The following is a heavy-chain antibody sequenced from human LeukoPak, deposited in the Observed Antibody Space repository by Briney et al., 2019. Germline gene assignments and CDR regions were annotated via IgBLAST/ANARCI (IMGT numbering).Heavy chain of an antibody. CDR2: IWYDGSNK. V-gene: IGHV3-33*01. J-gene: IGHJ3*02. D-gene: IGHD3-9*01. CDR1: GFTFSSYG. Sequence: GGSLRLSCAASGFTFSSYGMHWVRQAPGKGLEWVAVIWYDGSNKYYADSVKGRFTISRDNSKNTLYLQMNSLRAEDTAVYYCARDRNDILTGYYFDAFDIWGQGTMVTVSS. CDR3: ARDRNDILTGYYFDAFDI.